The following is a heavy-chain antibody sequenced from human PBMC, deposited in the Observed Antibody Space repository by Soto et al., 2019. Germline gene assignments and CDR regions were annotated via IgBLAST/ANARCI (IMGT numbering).Heavy chain of an antibody. J-gene: IGHJ6*02. CDR1: GFTFSDYY. D-gene: IGHD6-19*01. Sequence: GGSLRLSCAASGFTFSDYYMSWIRQAPGKGLEWVSYISSSSSYTNYADSVKGRFTISRDNAKNSLYLQMNSLRAEDTAVYYCAGGAVAGYYYYGMDVWGQGTTVTVSS. CDR3: AGGAVAGYYYYGMDV. CDR2: ISSSSSYT. V-gene: IGHV3-11*06.